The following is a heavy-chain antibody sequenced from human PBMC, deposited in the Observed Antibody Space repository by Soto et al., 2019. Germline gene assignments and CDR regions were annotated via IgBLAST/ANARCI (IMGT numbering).Heavy chain of an antibody. V-gene: IGHV4-30-4*01. CDR2: IYYSGST. Sequence: SETLSLTCTVSGGSISSGDYYWSWIRQPPGKGLEWIGYIYYSGSTYYNPSLKSRVTISVDTSKNQFSLKLSSVTAADTAVYYCARESRRACSSTSCYENWFDPWGQGTLVTVSS. CDR1: GGSISSGDYY. D-gene: IGHD2-2*01. J-gene: IGHJ5*02. CDR3: ARESRRACSSTSCYENWFDP.